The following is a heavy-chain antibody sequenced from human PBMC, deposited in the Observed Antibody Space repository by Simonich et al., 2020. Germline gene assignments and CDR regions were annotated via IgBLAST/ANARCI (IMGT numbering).Heavy chain of an antibody. J-gene: IGHJ4*02. CDR2: ISSSSSYI. V-gene: IGHV3-21*01. Sequence: EVQLVESGGGLVKPGGSLRLSCAASGFTFSSYSMNWVSQAPGKGLGWVSSISSSSSYIYYADSGKGRFTISRDNAKNSLYLQMNSLRAEDTAVYYCARDVDTAMVFDYWGQGTLVTVSS. D-gene: IGHD5-18*01. CDR1: GFTFSSYS. CDR3: ARDVDTAMVFDY.